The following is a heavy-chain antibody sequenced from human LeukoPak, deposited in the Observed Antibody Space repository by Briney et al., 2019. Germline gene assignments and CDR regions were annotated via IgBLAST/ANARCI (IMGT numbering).Heavy chain of an antibody. CDR1: GYTFTNYY. Sequence: ASVKVSCKASGYTFTNYYMHWVRQAPGQGLEWMGIINPSGGSTSYAQKFQGRVTMTRDTSTSIVYMELSSLRSDDTAIFYCARETTVVTDPILFDYWGQGTLVTVSS. J-gene: IGHJ4*02. D-gene: IGHD4-23*01. V-gene: IGHV1-46*01. CDR3: ARETTVVTDPILFDY. CDR2: INPSGGST.